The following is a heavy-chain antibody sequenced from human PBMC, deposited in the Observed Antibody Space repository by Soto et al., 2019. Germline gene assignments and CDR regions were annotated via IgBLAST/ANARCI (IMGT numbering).Heavy chain of an antibody. D-gene: IGHD1-26*01. V-gene: IGHV1-46*01. CDR2: INPSVGST. J-gene: IGHJ4*02. Sequence: QVHLVQSGAEVKRPGASVKVSCKASGYTLTSYYMDWVRQAPGQGLEWMGKINPSVGSTTSAQKFEGRITMTRDTSTSTVSMQLSSLRSEDTAVYYCARRLGATAPFFDSWGQGTLVIVSS. CDR1: GYTLTSYY. CDR3: ARRLGATAPFFDS.